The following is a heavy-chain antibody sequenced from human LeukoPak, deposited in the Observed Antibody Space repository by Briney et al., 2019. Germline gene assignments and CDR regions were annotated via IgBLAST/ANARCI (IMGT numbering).Heavy chain of an antibody. CDR2: IYPCDSDI. V-gene: IGHV5-51*01. CDR3: ARLSIAVSGDFDY. J-gene: IGHJ4*02. D-gene: IGHD6-19*01. CDR1: GYSFTSYW. Sequence: GQSLQISCQGSGYSFTSYWIGWVRQMTGQGMEWMGIIYPCDSDIRYSPSFHGQVTISADKSINTDYLQWTSLKASDTAIYYCARLSIAVSGDFDYWGQGTLVTVSS.